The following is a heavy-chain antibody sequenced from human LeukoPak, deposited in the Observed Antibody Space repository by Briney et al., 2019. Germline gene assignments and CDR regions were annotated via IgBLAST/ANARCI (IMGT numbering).Heavy chain of an antibody. V-gene: IGHV1-8*03. CDR1: GYTFTSYD. J-gene: IGHJ6*03. D-gene: IGHD3-3*01. CDR3: ARGKNEGRYYDFWSGYLGPYYYYYMDV. CDR2: MNPNSGNT. Sequence: ASVKVSCKASGYTFTSYDINWVRQATGQGLEWMGWMNPNSGNTGYAQKFQGRVTITRNTSISTAYMELSSLRSEDTAVYYCARGKNEGRYYDFWSGYLGPYYYYYMDVWGKGTTVTVSS.